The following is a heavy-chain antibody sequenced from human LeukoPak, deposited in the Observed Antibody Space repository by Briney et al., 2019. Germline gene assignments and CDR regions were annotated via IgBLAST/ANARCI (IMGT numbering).Heavy chain of an antibody. CDR1: GGSFSGYY. V-gene: IGHV4-34*01. J-gene: IGHJ6*03. CDR3: ARRGSLGYCSSTSCRNYYYYMDV. D-gene: IGHD2-2*01. Sequence: SETLSLTCAVYGGSFSGYYWSWIRQPPGKGLEWIGEINHSGSTNYNPSLKSRVTISVDTSKNQFSPKLSSVTAADTAVYYCARRGSLGYCSSTSCRNYYYYMDVWGKGTTVTISS. CDR2: INHSGST.